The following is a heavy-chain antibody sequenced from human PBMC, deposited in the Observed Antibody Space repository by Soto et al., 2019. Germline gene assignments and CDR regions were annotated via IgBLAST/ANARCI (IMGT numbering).Heavy chain of an antibody. V-gene: IGHV1-46*01. CDR1: GYTFTSYY. CDR2: INPSGGST. Sequence: ASVKVSCKASGYTFTSYYMHWVRQAPGQGLEWMGIINPSGGSTSYAQKFKGRVTMTRDTSTSTVYMELSSLRSEDTAVYYCARAGVDIVATMTAGIPLNGMDVWGQGTTVTVSS. J-gene: IGHJ6*02. CDR3: ARAGVDIVATMTAGIPLNGMDV. D-gene: IGHD5-12*01.